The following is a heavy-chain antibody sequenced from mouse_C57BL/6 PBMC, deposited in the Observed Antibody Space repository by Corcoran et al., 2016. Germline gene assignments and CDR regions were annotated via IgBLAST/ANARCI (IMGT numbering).Heavy chain of an antibody. V-gene: IGHV1-15*01. CDR3: AREGIYDGYPAFAY. Sequence: QVQLQQSGAELVRPGASVTLSCKASGYTFTDYEMHWVKQTPVHGLEWIGAIDPETGGTAYNQKFKGKAILTADKSSSTAYMELNSLTSEDSAVYYCAREGIYDGYPAFAYWGQGTLVTVSA. J-gene: IGHJ3*01. CDR2: IDPETGGT. D-gene: IGHD2-3*01. CDR1: GYTFTDYE.